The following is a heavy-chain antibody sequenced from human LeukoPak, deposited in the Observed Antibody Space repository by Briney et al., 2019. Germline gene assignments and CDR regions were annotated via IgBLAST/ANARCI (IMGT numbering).Heavy chain of an antibody. CDR2: IYYSGST. CDR3: ARHPPRWIRFLESSPDY. Sequence: SETLSLTCTVSGGSISSYYWSWIRQPPGKGLEWVGYIYYSGSTNYNPSLKSRVTISVDTSKNQFSLKLSSVTAADTAVYYCARHPPRWIRFLESSPDYWGQGTLVTVSS. CDR1: GGSISSYY. D-gene: IGHD3-3*01. J-gene: IGHJ4*02. V-gene: IGHV4-59*08.